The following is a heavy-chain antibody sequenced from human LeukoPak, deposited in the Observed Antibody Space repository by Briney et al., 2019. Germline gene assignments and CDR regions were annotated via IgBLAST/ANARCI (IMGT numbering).Heavy chain of an antibody. CDR2: ISRDGSGT. D-gene: IGHD3-10*01. Sequence: HAGGSLRLSCAASGFTFGGSAIHWVRQAPGKGLEWVAVISRDGSGTYYADSVKGRFTISRDNSKNTLYLQMNSLEPDDTAVYYCARDAFYSSGTYFDYWGQGTLVTVSS. J-gene: IGHJ4*02. V-gene: IGHV3-30*04. CDR1: GFTFGGSA. CDR3: ARDAFYSSGTYFDY.